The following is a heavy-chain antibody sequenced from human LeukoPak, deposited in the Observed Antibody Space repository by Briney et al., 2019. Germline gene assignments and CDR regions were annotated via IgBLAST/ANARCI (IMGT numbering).Heavy chain of an antibody. D-gene: IGHD2-15*01. CDR1: GYTFTGYY. Sequence: ASVKVSCKASGYTFTGYYMHWVRQAPGQGLEWMGWINPNSGGTNYAQKFQVRVTMTRDTSISTAYMELSRLRSDDTAVYYCARDHCSGGSCYWPFDPWGQGTLVTVSS. CDR3: ARDHCSGGSCYWPFDP. CDR2: INPNSGGT. J-gene: IGHJ5*02. V-gene: IGHV1-2*02.